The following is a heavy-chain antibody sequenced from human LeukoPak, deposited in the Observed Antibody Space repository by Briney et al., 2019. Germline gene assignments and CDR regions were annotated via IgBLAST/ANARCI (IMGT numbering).Heavy chain of an antibody. CDR1: GFTFSSYG. V-gene: IGHV3-30*18. J-gene: IGHJ4*02. CDR3: AKDGFDY. Sequence: PGESLRLSCAASGFTFSSYGMHWVRQAPGKGLEWVAVISYDGSNKYYADSVKGRFTISRDNSKNTPYLQMNSLRAEDTAVYYCAKDGFDYWGQGTLVTVSS. CDR2: ISYDGSNK.